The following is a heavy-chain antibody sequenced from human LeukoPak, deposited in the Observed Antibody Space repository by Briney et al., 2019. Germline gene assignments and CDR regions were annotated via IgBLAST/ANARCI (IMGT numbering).Heavy chain of an antibody. CDR1: GYTFTGYY. CDR3: ARDTGDSSGYHFDY. D-gene: IGHD3-22*01. CDR2: INPNSGGT. J-gene: IGHJ4*02. Sequence: GASVKVSCKASGYTFTGYYMHWVRQAPGQGLEWMGWINPNSGGTNYAQKFQGRVTMTRDTSISTAYMELSRLRSDDTAVYYCARDTGDSSGYHFDYWGQGTLVTVSS. V-gene: IGHV1-2*02.